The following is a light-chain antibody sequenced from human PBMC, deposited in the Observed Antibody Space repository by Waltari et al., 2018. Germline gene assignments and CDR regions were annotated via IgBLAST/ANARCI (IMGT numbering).Light chain of an antibody. J-gene: IGLJ1*01. V-gene: IGLV2-23*02. CDR2: AVT. Sequence: QTALPQPASVSGSPGQSITISCSGSSGDVGQFDLVAWYQQYPGRSPQLIISAVTKRPSGVSSRFSGSKSGNTAFLTISELQLDDEAVYYCCSYAGDHPLYFVAYLFGSGTTVVVL. CDR3: CSYAGDHPLYFVAYL. CDR1: SGDVGQFDL.